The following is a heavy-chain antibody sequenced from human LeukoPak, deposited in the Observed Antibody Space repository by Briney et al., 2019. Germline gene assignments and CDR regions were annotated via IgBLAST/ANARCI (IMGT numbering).Heavy chain of an antibody. CDR3: ARRSLRVEWNHFDP. J-gene: IGHJ5*02. Sequence: PSETLSLTCTVSGGSIRTSNYYWGWIRQPPGKGLEWIGSMSYSGSAFYNPSLKSRVTISVDTTNNQFSLKLDSVTAADTAVYYCARRSLRVEWNHFDPWGQGTLVTVSS. CDR2: MSYSGSA. CDR1: GGSIRTSNYY. V-gene: IGHV4-39*01. D-gene: IGHD4-17*01.